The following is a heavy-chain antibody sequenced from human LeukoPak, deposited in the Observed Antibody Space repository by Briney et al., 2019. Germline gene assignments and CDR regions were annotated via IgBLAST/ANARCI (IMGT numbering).Heavy chain of an antibody. CDR2: ISYDGSNK. J-gene: IGHJ6*03. CDR1: GFTFSSYA. V-gene: IGHV3-30-3*01. D-gene: IGHD2-15*01. CDR3: AKGRRYSPYYTDV. Sequence: GRSLRLSCAASGFTFSSYAMHWVRQAPGKGLEWVAVISYDGSNKYYADSVKGRFTISRDNSKNTLYLQMNSLRAEDTAVYYCAKGRRYSPYYTDVWGKGTTVTVSS.